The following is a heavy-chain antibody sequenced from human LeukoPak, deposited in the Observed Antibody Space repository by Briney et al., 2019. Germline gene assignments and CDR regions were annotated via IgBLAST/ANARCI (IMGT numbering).Heavy chain of an antibody. CDR1: GXSFSHAW. V-gene: IGHV3-15*01. CDR3: TTSPQWLEN. D-gene: IGHD6-19*01. Sequence: GGSLRLSCAASGXSFSHAWMTWVRQAPGKGLEWIGRIQSETDGGTTDYAAPVKGRFTISRDDSKNMLYLQMNSLKNEDTAVYYCTTSPQWLENWGQGTLVTVSP. J-gene: IGHJ4*02. CDR2: IQSETDGGTT.